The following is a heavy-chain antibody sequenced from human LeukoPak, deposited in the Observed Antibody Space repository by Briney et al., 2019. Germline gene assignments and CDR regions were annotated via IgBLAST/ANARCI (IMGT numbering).Heavy chain of an antibody. V-gene: IGHV4-34*01. CDR2: INHSGST. J-gene: IGHJ6*04. Sequence: SETLSLTCAVYGGSFSGYYWSWIRQLPGKGLEWIGEINHSGSTNYNPSLKSRVTISVDTSKNQFSLKLSSVTAADTAVYYCARGGNVLRYFGVWGKGTTVTVSS. CDR1: GGSFSGYY. D-gene: IGHD3-9*01. CDR3: ARGGNVLRYFGV.